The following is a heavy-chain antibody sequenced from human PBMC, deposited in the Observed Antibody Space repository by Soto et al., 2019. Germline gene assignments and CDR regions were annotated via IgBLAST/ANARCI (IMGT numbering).Heavy chain of an antibody. J-gene: IGHJ4*02. Sequence: QVQLVQSGAEVKKPGSSVKVSCKASGGTFSSYAISWVRQAPGQGLEWMGGIIPIFGTANYAQKFQGRVXIXAXXPTSTAYMELSSLRSEDTAVYYCARAAPDYTYFDYWGQGTLVTVSS. V-gene: IGHV1-69*12. CDR2: IIPIFGTA. D-gene: IGHD2-2*02. CDR1: GGTFSSYA. CDR3: ARAAPDYTYFDY.